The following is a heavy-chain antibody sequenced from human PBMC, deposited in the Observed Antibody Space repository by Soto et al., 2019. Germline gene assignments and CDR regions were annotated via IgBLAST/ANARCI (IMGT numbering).Heavy chain of an antibody. V-gene: IGHV4-31*03. J-gene: IGHJ4*02. D-gene: IGHD3-3*01. CDR3: AKVRGYDFWSGYYNGDY. CDR2: IYYSGST. CDR1: GGSISSGLYY. Sequence: SETLSLTCTVSGGSISSGLYYWSWIRQHPGQGLEWNGYIYYSGSTYYNPSLKSRVTISVDTSKNQFSLKLSSVTAADTAVYYCAKVRGYDFWSGYYNGDYWGQGTQVTVSS.